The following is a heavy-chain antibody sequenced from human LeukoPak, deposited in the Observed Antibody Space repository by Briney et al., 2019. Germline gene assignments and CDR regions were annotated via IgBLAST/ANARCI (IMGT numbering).Heavy chain of an antibody. J-gene: IGHJ3*02. Sequence: GGSLRLSCAASGFTFSTFSMNWVRQAPGKGLEWVSYIGWNIGTIYYADSVKGRFTISRDNAKNSLYLQMNSLRDDDTAMYYCARDYLYAFDIWGQGTMVTVSS. V-gene: IGHV3-48*02. CDR1: GFTFSTFS. CDR3: ARDYLYAFDI. D-gene: IGHD3-10*01. CDR2: IGWNIGTI.